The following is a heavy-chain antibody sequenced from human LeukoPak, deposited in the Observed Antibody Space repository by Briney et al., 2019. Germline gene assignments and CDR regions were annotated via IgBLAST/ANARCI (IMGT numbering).Heavy chain of an antibody. CDR1: GGSISSYY. CDR3: ARGRQGMVRGVIGSETKYYSYYNMDV. CDR2: IYYSGST. Sequence: LVKPSETLSLTCTVSGGSISSYYWSWIRQPPGKGLEWIGYIYYSGSTNYNPSLKSRVTILVDTSKNQFSLKLRSVTAADTAVYYCARGRQGMVRGVIGSETKYYSYYNMDVWGKGTTVTISS. J-gene: IGHJ6*03. D-gene: IGHD3-10*01. V-gene: IGHV4-59*01.